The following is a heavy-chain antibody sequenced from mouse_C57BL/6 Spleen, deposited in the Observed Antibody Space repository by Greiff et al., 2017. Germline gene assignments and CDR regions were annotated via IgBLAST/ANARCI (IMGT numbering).Heavy chain of an antibody. Sequence: EVKVVESGGGLVQPGESLKLSCESNEYEFPSHDMSWVRKTPEKRLELVAAINSDGGSTYYPDTMERRFIISRDNTKKTRYLQMSSLRSEDTALYYCARSGGGFPYWYFDVWGTGTTVTVSS. CDR2: INSDGGST. CDR1: EYEFPSHD. J-gene: IGHJ1*03. D-gene: IGHD1-3*01. V-gene: IGHV5-2*01. CDR3: ARSGGGFPYWYFDV.